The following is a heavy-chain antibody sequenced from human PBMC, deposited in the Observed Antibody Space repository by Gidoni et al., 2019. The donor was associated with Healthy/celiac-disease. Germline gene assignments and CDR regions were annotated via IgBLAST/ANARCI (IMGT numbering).Heavy chain of an antibody. V-gene: IGHV3-33*01. CDR1: GFTFSSYG. Sequence: QVQLVASGGGVVQPGRSLRLSCAASGFTFSSYGMHWVRQAPGKGLEWVAVIWYDGSNKYYADSVNGRFTISRDNSKNTLYLQMNSLRAEDTAVYYCARIGTPGGEGYFDYWGQGTLVTVSS. J-gene: IGHJ4*02. CDR2: IWYDGSNK. CDR3: ARIGTPGGEGYFDY. D-gene: IGHD7-27*01.